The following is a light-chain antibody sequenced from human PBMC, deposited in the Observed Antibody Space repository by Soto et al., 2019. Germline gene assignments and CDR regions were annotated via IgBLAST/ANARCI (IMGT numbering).Light chain of an antibody. Sequence: QSVLTQPASVSGSPGQSLTISCTGTSSDVGGYNYVSWYQQLPGKAPKLMIYEVSNRPSGVSIRFSGSKSGNTASLTISGLRADDDADYYCNSYTKTSTRYGFGTGTKVPS. CDR1: SSDVGGYNY. J-gene: IGLJ1*01. V-gene: IGLV2-14*01. CDR3: NSYTKTSTRYG. CDR2: EVS.